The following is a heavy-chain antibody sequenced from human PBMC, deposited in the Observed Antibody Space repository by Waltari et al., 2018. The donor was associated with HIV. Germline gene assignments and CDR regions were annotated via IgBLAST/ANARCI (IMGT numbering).Heavy chain of an antibody. D-gene: IGHD3-22*01. J-gene: IGHJ4*02. Sequence: QVQLQESGPGLVKPSETLSLTCSVSGGSISSSYWSWIRQPPGKGLEWIGYIYYSGSTNYNPSLKSRVTISVDTSKNQFSLKLSSVTAADTAVYYCARGGSSGYYYGWGQGTLVTVSS. CDR2: IYYSGST. CDR1: GGSISSSY. CDR3: ARGGSSGYYYG. V-gene: IGHV4-59*01.